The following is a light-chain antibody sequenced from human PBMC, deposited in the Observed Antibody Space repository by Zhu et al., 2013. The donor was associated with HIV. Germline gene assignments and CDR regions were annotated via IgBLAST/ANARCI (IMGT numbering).Light chain of an antibody. J-gene: IGKJ1*01. Sequence: DIQLTQSPSFLSASVGDRVTITCRASQGISSYLAWYQQKPGKAPKLLIYEASTLQSGVPSRFRGSGSGTDFTLTISSLQSEDFATYYCQQYHSYPPTFGQGTKVEIK. CDR2: EAS. CDR3: QQYHSYPPT. CDR1: QGISSY. V-gene: IGKV1-9*01.